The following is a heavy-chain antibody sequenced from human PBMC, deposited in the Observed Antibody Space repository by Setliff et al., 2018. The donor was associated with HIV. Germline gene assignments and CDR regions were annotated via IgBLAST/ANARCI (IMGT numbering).Heavy chain of an antibody. J-gene: IGHJ4*01. CDR2: IYYTGFT. CDR3: TRQGRGDPGLATTRLYY. CDR1: GDSFSASSYF. D-gene: IGHD1-1*01. V-gene: IGHV4-39*01. Sequence: SETLSLTCSVSGDSFSASSYFWGWVRQSPGKRLEWIGNIYYTGFTYSSPSLKGRVIMSIDTSKSQFSLNLTSVTDSDTAVYYCTRQGRGDPGLATTRLYYWGHVKLVTVSS.